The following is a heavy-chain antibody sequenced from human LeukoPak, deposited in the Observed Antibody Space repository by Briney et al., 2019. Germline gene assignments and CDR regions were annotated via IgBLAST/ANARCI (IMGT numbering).Heavy chain of an antibody. D-gene: IGHD2-2*01. CDR2: ISGSYGST. CDR1: GFTFSSYA. CDR3: AKETYIVVVPGALFDY. Sequence: GGSLRLSCAGSGFTFSSYAMSWVRQAPGKGLEWVSAISGSYGSTYYADSVKGRFTISRDNSKNTLYLQMNSLRAEDTAIYYCAKETYIVVVPGALFDYWGQGTLVTVSS. J-gene: IGHJ4*02. V-gene: IGHV3-23*01.